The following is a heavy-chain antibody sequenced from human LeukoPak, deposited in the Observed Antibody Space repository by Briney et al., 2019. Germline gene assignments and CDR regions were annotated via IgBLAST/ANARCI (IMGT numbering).Heavy chain of an antibody. D-gene: IGHD3-22*01. Sequence: GGSLRLSCAASGFIFSDYYMAWIRQAPGKGLEWLSCITSSGSTVYYADSVKGRFTISRDNAKKSLYIQMNSLRAEDTAVYFCARGRYYYDSSGVDAFSVWGQGTMVAVSS. CDR3: ARGRYYYDSSGVDAFSV. V-gene: IGHV3-11*01. J-gene: IGHJ3*01. CDR1: GFIFSDYY. CDR2: ITSSGSTV.